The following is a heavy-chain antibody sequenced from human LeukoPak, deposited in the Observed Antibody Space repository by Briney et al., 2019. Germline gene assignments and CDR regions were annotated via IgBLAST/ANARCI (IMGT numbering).Heavy chain of an antibody. CDR2: ISPNSSGT. CDR3: ARDVANWAHFDY. CDR1: GYTFTRYY. Sequence: ASVKVCCKASGYTFTRYYMHSVRQAPGQGLEWMGWISPNSSGTNFAQKFQGRVTMTRNTSISTAYMELSRLTSDDTAVYYWARDVANWAHFDYWGQGTLVTASS. D-gene: IGHD7-27*01. V-gene: IGHV1-2*02. J-gene: IGHJ4*02.